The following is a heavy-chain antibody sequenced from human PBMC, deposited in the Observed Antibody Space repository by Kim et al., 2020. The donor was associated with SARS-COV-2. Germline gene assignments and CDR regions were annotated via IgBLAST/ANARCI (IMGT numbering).Heavy chain of an antibody. Sequence: YATKLQGRVTMTTETSTSTAYMELRSLRSDDTAVYYCARDLGSGSYTHDYWGQGTLVTVSS. V-gene: IGHV1-18*01. D-gene: IGHD3-10*01. J-gene: IGHJ4*02. CDR3: ARDLGSGSYTHDY.